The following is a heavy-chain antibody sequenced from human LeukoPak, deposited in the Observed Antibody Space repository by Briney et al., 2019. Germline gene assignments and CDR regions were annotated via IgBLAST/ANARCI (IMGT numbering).Heavy chain of an antibody. Sequence: GGSLRLSCAASGFTFSSYGMHWVRQAPGKGLEWVAVIWYDGSNKYYADSVKGRFTISRDNSKNTLYLQMNSLRAGDTAVYYCARDVRTGGYYYDSSGETDYWGQGTLVTVSS. D-gene: IGHD3-22*01. CDR3: ARDVRTGGYYYDSSGETDY. V-gene: IGHV3-33*01. CDR1: GFTFSSYG. J-gene: IGHJ4*02. CDR2: IWYDGSNK.